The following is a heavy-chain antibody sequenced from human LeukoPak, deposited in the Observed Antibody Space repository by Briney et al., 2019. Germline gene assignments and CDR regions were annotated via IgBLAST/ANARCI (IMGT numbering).Heavy chain of an antibody. D-gene: IGHD6-13*01. J-gene: IGHJ4*02. CDR1: GFTFNNYV. CDR2: IYSGGST. Sequence: PGGSLRLSCEASGFTFNNYVMTWVRQAPGKGLEWVSVIYSGGSTYYADSVKGRFSISRDNSKNTLYLQMNSLRDEDTAVYYCARGGLRQQLVRGDHFDDWGQGTLATVSS. V-gene: IGHV3-66*01. CDR3: ARGGLRQQLVRGDHFDD.